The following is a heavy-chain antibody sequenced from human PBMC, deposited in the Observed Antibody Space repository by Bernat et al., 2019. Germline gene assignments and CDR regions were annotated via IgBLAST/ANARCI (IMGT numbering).Heavy chain of an antibody. CDR1: GFTFSSYV. CDR3: ARVRDPGYYFDY. CDR2: ISYDGSNK. J-gene: IGHJ4*02. V-gene: IGHV3-30*01. D-gene: IGHD3-10*01. Sequence: QVQLVESGGGVVQPGRSLRLSCAASGFTFSSYVMHWVRQAPGKVLEWVVVISYDGSNKYYADSVKGRFTISRDNSKNTLYLQMNSLRAEDTAVYYCARVRDPGYYFDYWGQGTLVTVSS.